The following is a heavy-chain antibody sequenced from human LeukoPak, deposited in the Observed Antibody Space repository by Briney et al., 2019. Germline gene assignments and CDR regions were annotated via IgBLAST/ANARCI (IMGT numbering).Heavy chain of an antibody. V-gene: IGHV5-10-1*01. D-gene: IGHD6-19*01. Sequence: GESLQISCKGSGYSFTSYWISWVRQMPGKGLEWMGRIDPSDSYTNYSPSFQGHVTISADKSISTAYLQWSSLKASDTAMYYCARSYIAVAGTRWFDPWGQGTLVTVSS. CDR1: GYSFTSYW. J-gene: IGHJ5*02. CDR2: IDPSDSYT. CDR3: ARSYIAVAGTRWFDP.